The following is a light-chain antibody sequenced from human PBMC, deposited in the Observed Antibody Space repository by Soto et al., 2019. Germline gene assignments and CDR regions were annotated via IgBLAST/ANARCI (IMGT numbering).Light chain of an antibody. V-gene: IGKV1-33*01. CDR1: QDIAKY. Sequence: DIQMTQSPSSLSASVGDRVTITCQASQDIAKYLNWYQQKPGNAPKLLIYDASELHAGFPSRFSGSGSGTDFTFTISGVKPEDFATYYCQQYDDLLSFGGGTKVEIK. CDR3: QQYDDLLS. CDR2: DAS. J-gene: IGKJ4*01.